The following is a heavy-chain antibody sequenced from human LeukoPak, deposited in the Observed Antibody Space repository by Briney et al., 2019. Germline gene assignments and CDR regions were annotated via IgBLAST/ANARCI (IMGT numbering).Heavy chain of an antibody. V-gene: IGHV1-2*02. J-gene: IGHJ5*02. CDR2: INPNSGGT. D-gene: IGHD4-17*01. CDR1: GYTFTGYY. CDR3: ARDRGATVTHRWFDP. Sequence: ASVKVSCKASGYTFTGYYMHWVRQAPGQGLEWMGWINPNSGGTNYAQKFQGRVTMTRDTSISTAYMELSRLRSDDTAVYYCARDRGATVTHRWFDPWGQGTLVTVSS.